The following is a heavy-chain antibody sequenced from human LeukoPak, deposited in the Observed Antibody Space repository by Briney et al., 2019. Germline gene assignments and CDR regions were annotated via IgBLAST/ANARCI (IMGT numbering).Heavy chain of an antibody. Sequence: PSETLSLTCLVYGGSFSGYYWSWIRQPPGKGLEWLGEIDQSGTTNYNPSLKSRVSISVDTSKKQFSLTLTSMTAADTAVYYCARVPHYYFGYGYFDSWGQGTLVTVSS. CDR3: ARVPHYYFGYGYFDS. CDR2: IDQSGTT. J-gene: IGHJ4*02. D-gene: IGHD3-10*01. CDR1: GGSFSGYY. V-gene: IGHV4-34*01.